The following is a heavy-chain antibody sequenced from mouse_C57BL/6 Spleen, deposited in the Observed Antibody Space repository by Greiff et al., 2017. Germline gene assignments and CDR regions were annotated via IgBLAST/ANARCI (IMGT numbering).Heavy chain of an antibody. J-gene: IGHJ3*01. CDR2: IDPEPGGT. V-gene: IGHV1-15*01. Sequence: QVQLKESGAELVRPGASVTLSCKASGYTFTDYEMHWVKQTPVHGLEWIGAIDPEPGGTAYNQKFKGKAILTADKSSSTAYMELRSLTSEDSAVDYFTPYGYDGSWFAYWGQGTLVTVSA. CDR3: TPYGYDGSWFAY. CDR1: GYTFTDYE. D-gene: IGHD2-2*01.